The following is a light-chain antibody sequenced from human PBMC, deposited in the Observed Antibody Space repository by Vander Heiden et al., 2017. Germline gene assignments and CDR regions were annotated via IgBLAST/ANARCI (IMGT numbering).Light chain of an antibody. CDR1: QSVSNNS. V-gene: IGKV3-20*01. J-gene: IGKJ1*01. CDR2: DAS. CDR3: QQYGSSPRK. Sequence: IVLTQSPGTLSLSPGERATLSCRASQSVSNNSLAWYQHKPGLAPRLLIYDASSRATDIPDRFSGRGSGTDFTLTISRLAPEDFAVYYCQQYGSSPRKFGQGSKVEIK.